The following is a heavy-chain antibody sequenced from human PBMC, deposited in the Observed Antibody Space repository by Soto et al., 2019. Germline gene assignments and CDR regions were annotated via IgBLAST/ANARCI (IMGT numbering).Heavy chain of an antibody. CDR3: TTQFFLSSRKPPEDV. V-gene: IGHV3-23*01. CDR2: LSGSSLNT. Sequence: EVRLLESGGGLVQPGGSLRLSCEASGFTFGNYAMTWVRQGPGRGLEWVSALSGSSLNTYYADSVKGRFTISRDNSKNTMYLEMNNLRVDDTAVYYCTTQFFLSSRKPPEDVWGQGTPVAVSS. J-gene: IGHJ6*02. CDR1: GFTFGNYA.